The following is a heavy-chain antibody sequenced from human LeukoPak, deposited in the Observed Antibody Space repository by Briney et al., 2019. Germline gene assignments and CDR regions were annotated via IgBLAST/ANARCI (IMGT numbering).Heavy chain of an antibody. Sequence: GGSLRLSCAVSGFTFSSYAMNWVRQAPGKGLEWVSAISGSGSDTFYADSVKGRFTISRDNSKNTLYLQMNSLRAEDTAVYYCARPPYDYDYVWGSYRHWGQGTLVTVSS. J-gene: IGHJ4*02. D-gene: IGHD3-16*02. V-gene: IGHV3-23*01. CDR2: ISGSGSDT. CDR1: GFTFSSYA. CDR3: ARPPYDYDYVWGSYRH.